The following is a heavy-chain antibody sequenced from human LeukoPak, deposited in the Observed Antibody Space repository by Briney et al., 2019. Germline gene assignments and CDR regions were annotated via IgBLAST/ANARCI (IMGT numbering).Heavy chain of an antibody. CDR3: ARVEYYDFWSGYYSGWQAFDI. CDR2: ISRSGSTK. V-gene: IGHV3-11*01. D-gene: IGHD3-3*01. J-gene: IGHJ3*02. Sequence: PGGSLRLSCAASGFTFSDYNMRWIRQAPGKGLEWVSSISRSGSTKYYADSVKGRFTISRDNAKNSLFLQMNSLRAEDTVVYYCARVEYYDFWSGYYSGWQAFDIWGQGTMVTVSS. CDR1: GFTFSDYN.